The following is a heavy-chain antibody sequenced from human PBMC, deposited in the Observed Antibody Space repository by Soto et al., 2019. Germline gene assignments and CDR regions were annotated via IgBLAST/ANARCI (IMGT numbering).Heavy chain of an antibody. CDR2: INPSRGST. CDR1: GYTFNSYY. V-gene: IGHV1-46*02. Sequence: ASVKVSCKASGYTFNSYYIHWVRQAPGQGLECMGIINPSRGSTIYAQKFQGIVTMTRDTSTSTVYMELSSLRSENTAVYYCARVQGALRYFDWPFDYWGQGTLGTVSS. CDR3: ARVQGALRYFDWPFDY. J-gene: IGHJ4*02. D-gene: IGHD3-9*01.